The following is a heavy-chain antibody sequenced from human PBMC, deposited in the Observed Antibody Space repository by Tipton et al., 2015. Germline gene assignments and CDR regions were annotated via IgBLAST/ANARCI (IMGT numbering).Heavy chain of an antibody. CDR3: ACQDYDSLTRDYQTVDY. CDR2: ISYSGTT. D-gene: IGHD3-9*01. J-gene: IGHJ4*02. V-gene: IGHV4-61*01. CDR1: GGSVSSGSYY. Sequence: TLSLTCTVSGGSVSSGSYYWSWIRQSPGKGLEWIGYISYSGTTNYNPSLKRRVTISVDTSKNQFFLNLSSVTAADTAVYYCACQDYDSLTRDYQTVDYWGQGTLVTVSS.